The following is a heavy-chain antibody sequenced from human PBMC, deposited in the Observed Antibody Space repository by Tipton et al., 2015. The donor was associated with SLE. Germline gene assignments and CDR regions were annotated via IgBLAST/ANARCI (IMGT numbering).Heavy chain of an antibody. Sequence: LRLSCRGSGFTFRSYAINWVRQTPGKGLEWVGYIYYSGNTNYNPSLTSRVTISVDTSKNQFSLKLSSVTAADTAVYYCAKDSVSAYTHDGWFDPWGQGTLVTVSS. D-gene: IGHD5-18*01. J-gene: IGHJ5*02. CDR1: GFTFRSYA. CDR2: IYYSGNT. CDR3: AKDSVSAYTHDGWFDP. V-gene: IGHV4-59*01.